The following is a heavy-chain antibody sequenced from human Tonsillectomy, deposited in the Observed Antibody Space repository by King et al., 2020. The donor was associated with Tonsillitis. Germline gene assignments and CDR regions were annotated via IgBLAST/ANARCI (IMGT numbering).Heavy chain of an antibody. Sequence: QLQESGPGLVKPSQTLSLTCTVSVVSISGGAYYWSWIRQHPGKGLEWIGYLYSSENNHYNPSLKSRLTISLDNFKNQFSLDLSSVTAADTAVYYCGRYEGGVFDPWGQGTLVTVSP. V-gene: IGHV4-31*03. J-gene: IGHJ5*02. D-gene: IGHD2-15*01. CDR3: GRYEGGVFDP. CDR1: VVSISGGAYY. CDR2: LYSSENN.